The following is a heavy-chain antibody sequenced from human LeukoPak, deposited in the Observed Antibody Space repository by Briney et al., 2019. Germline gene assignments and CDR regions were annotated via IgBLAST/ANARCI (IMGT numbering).Heavy chain of an antibody. V-gene: IGHV3-30-3*01. Sequence: PGRSLRLSCAASGFTFSSYAMHWVRQAPGKGLEWVAVISYDGSNKYYADSVKGRFTISRDNSTNTLYLQMNSLRAEDTAVYYCARVVPAAVGIDYWGQGPLVTVSS. CDR1: GFTFSSYA. CDR2: ISYDGSNK. D-gene: IGHD2-2*01. J-gene: IGHJ4*02. CDR3: ARVVPAAVGIDY.